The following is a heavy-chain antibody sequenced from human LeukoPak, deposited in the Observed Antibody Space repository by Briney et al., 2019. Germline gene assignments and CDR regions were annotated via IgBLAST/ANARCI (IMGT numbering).Heavy chain of an antibody. CDR2: IYYSGST. J-gene: IGHJ4*02. CDR1: GRSISSGGYY. CDR3: ARVADIVVVPASHFDY. D-gene: IGHD2-2*01. V-gene: IGHV4-31*03. Sequence: SETLSLTCTVSGRSISSGGYYWSWIRQHPGKGLEWIGYIYYSGSTYYNPSLKSRVTISVDTSKNQFSLKLSSVTAADTAVYYCARVADIVVVPASHFDYWGQGTLVTVSS.